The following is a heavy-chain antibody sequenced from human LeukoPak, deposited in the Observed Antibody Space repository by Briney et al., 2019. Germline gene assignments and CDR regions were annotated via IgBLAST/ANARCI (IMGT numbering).Heavy chain of an antibody. Sequence: SETLSLTCAVSGASITSLIHYWGWIRQPPGKGLEWIGSVFSDGSTYYNPSLKSRVTISVDTSKSQFSLKLTSVTAADTAVYYCARQLRFLQWGTTVGWRAFDFWGQGNLVTVSS. CDR2: VFSDGST. D-gene: IGHD3-3*01. V-gene: IGHV4-39*01. CDR3: ARQLRFLQWGTTVGWRAFDF. CDR1: GASITSLIHY. J-gene: IGHJ4*02.